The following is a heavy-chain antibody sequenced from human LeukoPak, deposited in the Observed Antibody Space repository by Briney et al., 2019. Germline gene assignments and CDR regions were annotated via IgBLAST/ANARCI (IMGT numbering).Heavy chain of an antibody. Sequence: GGSLRLSCAASGFSFSNYGMNWVRQAPGKGLEWVSYITSSSSSIYYADSVKGRFTISRDNAKNSLYLQMNSLRAEDTAVYYCARDNMGFDYWGQGTLVTVYS. V-gene: IGHV3-48*01. CDR2: ITSSSSSI. D-gene: IGHD2/OR15-2a*01. CDR3: ARDNMGFDY. J-gene: IGHJ4*02. CDR1: GFSFSNYG.